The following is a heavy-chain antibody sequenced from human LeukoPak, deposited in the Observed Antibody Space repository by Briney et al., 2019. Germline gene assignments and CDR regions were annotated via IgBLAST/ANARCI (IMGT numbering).Heavy chain of an antibody. CDR3: ARRGVPYYDILTGYFVLDY. CDR1: GFTFSHAW. CDR2: IKSKTDGGTT. J-gene: IGHJ4*02. D-gene: IGHD3-9*01. V-gene: IGHV3-15*01. Sequence: GGSLKLSCVASGFTFSHAWMSWVRQAPGKGLEWVGRIKSKTDGGTTDYAAPVKGRFTISRDDSKNTVYLQMNSLKTEDTAVYYCARRGVPYYDILTGYFVLDYWGQGTLVTVSS.